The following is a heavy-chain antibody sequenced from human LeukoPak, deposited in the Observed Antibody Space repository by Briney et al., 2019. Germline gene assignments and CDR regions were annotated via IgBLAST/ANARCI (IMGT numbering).Heavy chain of an antibody. CDR2: ISGGGGST. Sequence: PGGSLRLSCADSGFTFSSYAMSWVRQAPGKGLERVSGISGGGGSTYYADSVKGRFTISRENSKKTLYLQMNSLRAEDTAVYYCPKVTDRQLDYWGQGTLVTVSS. CDR1: GFTFSSYA. V-gene: IGHV3-23*01. D-gene: IGHD6-13*01. J-gene: IGHJ4*02. CDR3: PKVTDRQLDY.